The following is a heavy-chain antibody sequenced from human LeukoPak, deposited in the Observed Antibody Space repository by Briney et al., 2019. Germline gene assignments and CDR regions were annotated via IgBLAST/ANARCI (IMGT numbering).Heavy chain of an antibody. J-gene: IGHJ4*02. CDR3: AKDRGARGYDSGLFDY. D-gene: IGHD3-22*01. Sequence: GSLRLSCAASGFTFSTYGMSWVRQAPGKGLEWVSAISGSGGSTYYADSVKGRFTISRDNSKNTLYLQMNSLRAEDTAVYYCAKDRGARGYDSGLFDYWGQGTLVTVSS. V-gene: IGHV3-23*01. CDR2: ISGSGGST. CDR1: GFTFSTYG.